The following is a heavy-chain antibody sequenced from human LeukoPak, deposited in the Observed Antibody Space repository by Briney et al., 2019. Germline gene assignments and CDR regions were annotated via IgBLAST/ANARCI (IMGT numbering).Heavy chain of an antibody. CDR2: IYYCGST. V-gene: IGHV4-59*01. CDR1: GGTISSYY. Sequence: SETLSITCTVSGGTISSYYLSWIRQPPGKELEWMGCIYYCGSTNYNPSRKSRVTISVDTSKIQFSLKLSSVTAADTAVYYCARERIIYDSSGYYSTYDAFDIWGQGTMVTVSS. CDR3: ARERIIYDSSGYYSTYDAFDI. J-gene: IGHJ3*02. D-gene: IGHD3-22*01.